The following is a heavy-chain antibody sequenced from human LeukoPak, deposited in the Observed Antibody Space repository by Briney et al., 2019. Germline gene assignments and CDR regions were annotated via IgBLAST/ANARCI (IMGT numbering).Heavy chain of an antibody. CDR1: GGSISSGGYY. Sequence: SQTLSLTCTVSGGSISSGGYYWSWIRQPPGKGLEWIGYIYHSGSTYYNPSHKSRVTISVDRSKNQFSLKLSSVTAADTAVYYCARDCSSTSPNNWFDPWGQGTLVTVSS. D-gene: IGHD2-2*01. J-gene: IGHJ5*02. V-gene: IGHV4-30-2*01. CDR2: IYHSGST. CDR3: ARDCSSTSPNNWFDP.